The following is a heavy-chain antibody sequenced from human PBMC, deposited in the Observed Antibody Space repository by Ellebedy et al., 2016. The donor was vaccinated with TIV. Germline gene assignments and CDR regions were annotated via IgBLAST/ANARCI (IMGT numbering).Heavy chain of an antibody. J-gene: IGHJ4*02. CDR1: GYTFTRYA. D-gene: IGHD2-21*02. V-gene: IGHV1-3*01. CDR3: ARSEGDSIDY. Sequence: AASVKVSCKASGYTFTRYAMHWVRQAPGQRLEWMGWINAGNGNTKYSQKFQGRVTITRDTSASTAYMELSSLRSEETAVYYCARSEGDSIDYWGQGTLVTVSS. CDR2: INAGNGNT.